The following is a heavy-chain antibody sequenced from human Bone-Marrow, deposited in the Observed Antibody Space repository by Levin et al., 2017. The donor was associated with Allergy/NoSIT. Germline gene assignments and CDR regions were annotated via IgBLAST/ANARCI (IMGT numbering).Heavy chain of an antibody. D-gene: IGHD4-17*01. CDR3: AKAGTTVMLDYSYLDV. Sequence: GESLKISCAASGFTFSSYEMNWVRQAQGKGVEGGAYIRSSGSSIYYADSVKGRFTSRDNAKNSLYLQMNSLRAEDTAVYYCAKAGTTVMLDYSYLDVWGEGTAVTVSS. V-gene: IGHV3-48*03. J-gene: IGHJ6*03. CDR2: IRSSGSSI. CDR1: GFTFSSYE.